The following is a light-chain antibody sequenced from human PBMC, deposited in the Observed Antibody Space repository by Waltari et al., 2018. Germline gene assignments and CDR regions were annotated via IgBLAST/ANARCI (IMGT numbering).Light chain of an antibody. CDR2: LTSDGSH. CDR3: QAWGTGTWV. Sequence: QLVLTQSPSASASLGASVKPACTLSRGHSAHPIPRHQQQPEKGPRYLMKLTSDGSHKKGDGIPDRFSGSSSGAERYLTISSLQSEDEADYYCQAWGTGTWVFGGGTKLTVL. CDR1: RGHSAHP. J-gene: IGLJ3*02. V-gene: IGLV4-69*01.